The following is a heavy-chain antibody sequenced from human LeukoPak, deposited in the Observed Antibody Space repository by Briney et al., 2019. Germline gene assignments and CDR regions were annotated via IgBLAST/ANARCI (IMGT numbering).Heavy chain of an antibody. CDR3: AGGKEGAFDY. D-gene: IGHD1-26*01. J-gene: IGHJ4*02. Sequence: GGSLRLSCAASGFTFSSYEMNWVRQAPGKGLEWVSFIYSAGSIYYADSVKGRFIISRDNSKNTLYLQMNSLRAKETAVYYCAGGKEGAFDYWGQGTLVTVSS. CDR1: GFTFSSYE. CDR2: IYSAGSI. V-gene: IGHV3-66*01.